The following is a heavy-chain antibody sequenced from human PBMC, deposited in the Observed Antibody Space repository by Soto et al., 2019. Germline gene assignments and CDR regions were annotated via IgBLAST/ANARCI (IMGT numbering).Heavy chain of an antibody. D-gene: IGHD2-15*01. V-gene: IGHV3-23*01. CDR2: ISGSGDRT. CDR3: ARTYCSGGSCAPDY. J-gene: IGHJ4*02. Sequence: LQTKGKGLEWVSAISGSGDRTYYADSVKGRFTISRDNSKNTLYLQMNSLRAEDTAVYYCARTYCSGGSCAPDYWGQGTLVTVSS.